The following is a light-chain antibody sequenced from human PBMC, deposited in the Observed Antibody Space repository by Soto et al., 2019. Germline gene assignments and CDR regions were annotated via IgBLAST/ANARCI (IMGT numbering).Light chain of an antibody. CDR3: QQFGSTPLT. CDR2: SVS. CDR1: QNVNNNY. J-gene: IGKJ4*01. Sequence: EIVLTQSPGTLSSSQGERATLSCRASQNVNNNYIAWYQQKPGLAPRLLIYSVSRRATGVPDRFSGSGSGADFTLTITGLEPEDFAVYFCQQFGSTPLTFGGGT. V-gene: IGKV3-20*01.